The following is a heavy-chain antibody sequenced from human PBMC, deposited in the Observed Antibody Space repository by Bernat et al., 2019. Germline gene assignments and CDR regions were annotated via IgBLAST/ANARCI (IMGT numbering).Heavy chain of an antibody. D-gene: IGHD1-26*01. V-gene: IGHV3-73*02. CDR1: GFTFSGSA. Sequence: EVQLVESGGGLVQPGGSLKLSCAASGFTFSGSAMHWVRQASGKGLEWVGRIRSTSGGVTTDFAGPVKGRFTISSEDSKNIVYLQMNSLRTEDTAVYYCTTSSVGSRHFVYWGQGTLVTVSS. CDR2: IRSTSGGVTT. CDR3: TTSSVGSRHFVY. J-gene: IGHJ4*02.